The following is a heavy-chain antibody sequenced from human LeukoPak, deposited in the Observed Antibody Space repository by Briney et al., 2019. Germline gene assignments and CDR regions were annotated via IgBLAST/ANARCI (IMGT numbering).Heavy chain of an antibody. Sequence: SVKVSCRASGGTFSSYTISWVRQAPGQGLEWMGRIIPILGIANYAQKFQGRVTITADKSTSTAYMELSSLRSDDTAVYYCARRHYDIWGWIDPWGQGTLVTVSS. CDR2: IIPILGIA. CDR1: GGTFSSYT. V-gene: IGHV1-69*02. D-gene: IGHD3-9*01. CDR3: ARRHYDIWGWIDP. J-gene: IGHJ5*02.